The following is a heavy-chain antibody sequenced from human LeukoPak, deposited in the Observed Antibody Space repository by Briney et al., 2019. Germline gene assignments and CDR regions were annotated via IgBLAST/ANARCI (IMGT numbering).Heavy chain of an antibody. V-gene: IGHV3-23*01. Sequence: GGSLRLSCAASGFTFSSYAMSWVRQAPGKGLEWVSAISGSGGSTYYADSVKGRFTISRDNSKNTLYLQMNSLRAEDTAVYYCAKGGRVYSGSPNWFDPWGQGTLVTVSS. J-gene: IGHJ5*02. D-gene: IGHD1-26*01. CDR1: GFTFSSYA. CDR3: AKGGRVYSGSPNWFDP. CDR2: ISGSGGST.